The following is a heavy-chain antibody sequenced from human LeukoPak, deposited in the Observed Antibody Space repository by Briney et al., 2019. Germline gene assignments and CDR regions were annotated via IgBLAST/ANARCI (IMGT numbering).Heavy chain of an antibody. CDR1: GGSISSYY. V-gene: IGHV4-59*12. CDR2: ISDIGSI. J-gene: IGHJ1*01. Sequence: SETLFLTCTVSGGSISSYYWSWIRQPPGKGLEWIAYISDIGSINYNPSLKSRVTMSVDTSKNQFSLKLSSVTAADTAVYYCARDGYCSGGSCYSQHWGQGTLVTVSS. D-gene: IGHD2-15*01. CDR3: ARDGYCSGGSCYSQH.